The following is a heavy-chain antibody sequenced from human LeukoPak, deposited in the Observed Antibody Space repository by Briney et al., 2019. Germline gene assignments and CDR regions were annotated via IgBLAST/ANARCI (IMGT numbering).Heavy chain of an antibody. D-gene: IGHD3-22*01. CDR3: VRDFFYDSIGTDPLFWYFDL. CDR2: IYHSGYT. CDR1: GDSVTSGNYY. V-gene: IGHV4-61*01. J-gene: IGHJ2*01. Sequence: SENLSLTCPVSGDSVTSGNYYWSWIRQPPGKGLEWIGYIYHSGYTNYNPSLKRRVTISVDTSKNQFSLKLTSVTAADTAVYYCVRDFFYDSIGTDPLFWYFDLWGRGTLVTVSS.